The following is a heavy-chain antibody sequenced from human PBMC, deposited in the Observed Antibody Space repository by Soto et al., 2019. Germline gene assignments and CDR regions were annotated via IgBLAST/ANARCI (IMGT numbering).Heavy chain of an antibody. CDR3: ARGRATEYFFDY. CDR1: GYTFTGYY. D-gene: IGHD5-12*01. J-gene: IGHJ4*02. CDR2: TNPNTGGT. V-gene: IGHV1-2*02. Sequence: ASVKVSCKASGYTFTGYYMHWVRQAPGQGLEWMGWTNPNTGGTNYAQKFQGRVTMTRDTSISTAYMELSSLRSDDSAVYYCARGRATEYFFDYWGQGXLVTVSS.